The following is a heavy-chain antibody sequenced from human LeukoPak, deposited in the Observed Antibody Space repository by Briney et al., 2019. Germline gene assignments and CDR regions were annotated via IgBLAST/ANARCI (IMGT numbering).Heavy chain of an antibody. J-gene: IGHJ2*01. CDR3: ARRVFSSGNAYFDL. D-gene: IGHD3-10*01. CDR2: IYYSGST. V-gene: IGHV4-59*08. Sequence: SETLSLTCTVSGDSISTYYWSWIRQPPGKGLEWIAYIYYSGSTNYNPSLESRVTISLDTSKNQFSLKLGSVTAADTAVYYCARRVFSSGNAYFDLWGRGTLVTVSS. CDR1: GDSISTYY.